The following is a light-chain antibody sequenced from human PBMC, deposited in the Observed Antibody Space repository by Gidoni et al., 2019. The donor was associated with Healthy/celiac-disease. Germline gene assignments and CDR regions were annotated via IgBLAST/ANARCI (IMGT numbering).Light chain of an antibody. CDR3: QQYGSSPRT. J-gene: IGKJ1*01. Sequence: EIVLTQSPGTLSLSPGERATLSCRASQSVSSSYLAWYQQKPGQAPRLLIDGASSRATGIPDRLSGSGSGTDFTLTISRLEPEDFAVYYCQQYGSSPRTFGQGTKVEIK. CDR1: QSVSSSY. CDR2: GAS. V-gene: IGKV3-20*01.